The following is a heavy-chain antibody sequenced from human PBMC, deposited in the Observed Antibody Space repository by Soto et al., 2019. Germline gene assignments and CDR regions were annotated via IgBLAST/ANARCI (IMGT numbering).Heavy chain of an antibody. CDR1: GFIFSTYA. CDR2: ISGGGDRT. J-gene: IGHJ4*02. CDR3: ARDGSGSYYHYYFDL. Sequence: GGSLRLSCAASGFIFSTYAMNWVRQAPGKGPEWVSSISGGGDRTYYADSGRGRFTISRDNSKNTLYLQMNSLSADDTAVYYCARDGSGSYYHYYFDLWGQGTLVTVSS. D-gene: IGHD3-10*01. V-gene: IGHV3-23*01.